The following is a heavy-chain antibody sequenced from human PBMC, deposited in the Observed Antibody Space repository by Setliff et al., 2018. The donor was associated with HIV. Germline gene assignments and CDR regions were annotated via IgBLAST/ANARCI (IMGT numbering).Heavy chain of an antibody. D-gene: IGHD5-18*01. CDR1: GFTFSDYY. CDR3: ARGRVVGEYTFGPYYMDV. Sequence: PGGSLRLSCAASGFTFSDYYMSWIRQAPGKGLEWVSFISSGGSTIYYADSVKGRFTISRDNAKNSLFLQMNSLRAEDTAVYYCARGRVVGEYTFGPYYMDVWGKGTTVTVS. CDR2: ISSGGSTI. V-gene: IGHV3-11*04. J-gene: IGHJ6*03.